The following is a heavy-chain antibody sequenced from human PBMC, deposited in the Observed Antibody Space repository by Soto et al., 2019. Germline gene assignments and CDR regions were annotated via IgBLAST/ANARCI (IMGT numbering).Heavy chain of an antibody. CDR3: ARAGAITILWGYYYMDV. CDR2: IWYDGSNK. J-gene: IGHJ6*03. Sequence: GGSLRLSCAASGFTFSSYGMHWVRQAPGKGLEWVAVIWYDGSNKYYADSVKGRFTISRDNSKNTLYLQMNSLRAEDTAVYYCARAGAITILWGYYYMDVWGKGTTVTVSS. CDR1: GFTFSSYG. D-gene: IGHD3-3*01. V-gene: IGHV3-33*01.